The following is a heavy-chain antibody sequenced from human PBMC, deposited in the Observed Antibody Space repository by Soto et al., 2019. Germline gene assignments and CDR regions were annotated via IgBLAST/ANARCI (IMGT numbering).Heavy chain of an antibody. Sequence: PSVTLSLTCAVSGGSISSGGYSWSWIRQPPGKGLEWIGYIYHSGSTYYNPSLKSRVTISVDRSKNQFSLKLCSVTAADTAVYYCDRGPEGEYYYGMEVWGPGTTVTVSS. V-gene: IGHV4-30-2*01. CDR2: IYHSGST. J-gene: IGHJ6*02. D-gene: IGHD2-21*01. CDR1: GGSISSGGYS. CDR3: DRGPEGEYYYGMEV.